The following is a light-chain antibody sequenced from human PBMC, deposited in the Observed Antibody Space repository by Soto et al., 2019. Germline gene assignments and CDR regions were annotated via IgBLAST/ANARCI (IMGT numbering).Light chain of an antibody. CDR1: QSVSSSY. V-gene: IGKV3-20*01. CDR2: GAS. J-gene: IGKJ4*01. CDR3: QQYGSSPT. Sequence: EIVLTQSPGTLSLSPGERATLSYRARQSVSSSYLAWYQQKPGQAPRLLIYGASTRATGIPDRFSGSGSGTDFTLTITRLEPEDFAVYYCQQYGSSPTFGGGTKVEIK.